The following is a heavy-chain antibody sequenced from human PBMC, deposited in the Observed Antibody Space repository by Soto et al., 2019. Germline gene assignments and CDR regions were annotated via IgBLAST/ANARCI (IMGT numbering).Heavy chain of an antibody. CDR1: GYTFTRYT. J-gene: IGHJ5*02. CDR3: ARGIATGQLDP. Sequence: ASVKVSCKASGYTFTRYTMNWVRQAPGQRLEWMGWINPDNGNTKSSQKFQDRVIITRDTSASTAYMDLSSLRSEDTAVYYCARGIATGQLDPWGQGTLVTSPQ. CDR2: INPDNGNT. V-gene: IGHV1-3*01. D-gene: IGHD2-15*01.